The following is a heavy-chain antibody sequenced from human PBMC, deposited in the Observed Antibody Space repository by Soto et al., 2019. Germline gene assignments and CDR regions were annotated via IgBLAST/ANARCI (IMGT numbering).Heavy chain of an antibody. J-gene: IGHJ6*02. CDR3: AKGEQQLITYGMDV. V-gene: IGHV3-23*01. CDR1: GFTFSSYA. CDR2: ISGSGGST. D-gene: IGHD6-13*01. Sequence: GGSLRLSCAASGFTFSSYAMSWVRQAPGKGLEWVSAISGSGGSTYYADSVKGRFTISRDNSKNTLYLQMNSLRAEDTAVYYCAKGEQQLITYGMDVWGQGTTVTVSS.